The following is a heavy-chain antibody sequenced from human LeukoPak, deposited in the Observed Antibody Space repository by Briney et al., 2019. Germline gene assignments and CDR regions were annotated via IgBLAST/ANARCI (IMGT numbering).Heavy chain of an antibody. CDR3: ARKGFLEWSSHWYFDL. Sequence: PSETLSLPCTVSGDSVSRCYWSWIRLPPGKGLEWIGYIYDTGDISYNPSLKSRVTMSVDTSRNQFSLKLSSVTAADTAVYYCARKGFLEWSSHWYFDLWGRGTLVTVSS. V-gene: IGHV4-59*08. D-gene: IGHD3-3*01. CDR2: IYDTGDI. J-gene: IGHJ2*01. CDR1: GDSVSRCY.